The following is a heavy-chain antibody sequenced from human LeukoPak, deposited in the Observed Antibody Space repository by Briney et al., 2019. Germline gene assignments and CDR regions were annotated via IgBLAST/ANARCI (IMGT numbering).Heavy chain of an antibody. CDR1: GFTFSSYA. CDR2: ISGSGGST. CDR3: AKDKNWGGYDAFDI. V-gene: IGHV3-23*01. J-gene: IGHJ3*02. Sequence: GGSLRLSCAASGFTFSSYAMSWVRQAPGKGLEWVSAISGSGGSTYYADSVKGRFTISRDNAKNSQYLQMNSLRAEDTALYYCAKDKNWGGYDAFDIWGQGTMVTVSS. D-gene: IGHD3-16*01.